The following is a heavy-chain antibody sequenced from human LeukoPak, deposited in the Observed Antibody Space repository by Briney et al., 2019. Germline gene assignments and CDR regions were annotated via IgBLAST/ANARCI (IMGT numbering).Heavy chain of an antibody. V-gene: IGHV3-21*01. CDR2: ISSSGSYI. CDR3: ARVWYSSGWYYDY. J-gene: IGHJ4*02. D-gene: IGHD6-19*01. Sequence: GGSLRLSCAASGITFSSHTMNWVRQAPGKGLEWVSSISSSGSYIYYADSVKGRFTISRDNAKNSLYLQMNSLRAEDTAVYYCARVWYSSGWYYDYWGQGTLVTVPS. CDR1: GITFSSHT.